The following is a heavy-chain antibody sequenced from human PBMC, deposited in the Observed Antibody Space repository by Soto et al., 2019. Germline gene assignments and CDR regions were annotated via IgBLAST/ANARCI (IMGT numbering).Heavy chain of an antibody. J-gene: IGHJ4*02. CDR3: ARRRGKGYCSGGSRYAFFAY. CDR2: INHSGST. V-gene: IGHV4-34*01. D-gene: IGHD2-15*01. Sequence: PSETLSLTCAVYGGSFSGYYWSWIRQPPGKGLEWIGEINHSGSTNYNPSLKSRVTISVDTSKNQFSLKLSSVTAADTAVYYCARRRGKGYCSGGSRYAFFAYWGQGTLVPVSS. CDR1: GGSFSGYY.